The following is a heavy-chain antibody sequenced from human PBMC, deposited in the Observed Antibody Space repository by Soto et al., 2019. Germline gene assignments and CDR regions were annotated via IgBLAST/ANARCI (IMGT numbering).Heavy chain of an antibody. CDR3: AAEGTAMYYYYGMDV. J-gene: IGHJ6*02. V-gene: IGHV1-58*01. CDR1: GFTFTSSA. CDR2: IVVGSGNT. D-gene: IGHD5-18*01. Sequence: SVKVSCKASGFTFTSSAVQWVRQARGQRLEWIGWIVVGSGNTNYAQKFQERVTITRDMSTSTAYMELSSLRSEDTAVYYCAAEGTAMYYYYGMDVWGQGTTVTVSS.